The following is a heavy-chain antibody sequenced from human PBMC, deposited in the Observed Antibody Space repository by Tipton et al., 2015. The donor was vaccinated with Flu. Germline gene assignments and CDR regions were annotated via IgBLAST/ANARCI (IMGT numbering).Heavy chain of an antibody. CDR2: IYHSGTA. D-gene: IGHD3-10*01. Sequence: TLSLTCTVSGGSISSSRYYWGWIRQPPGKGLEWIGSIYHSGTAYYNPSLKSRVTISVDTSKNQFSLKLSSVTAADTAVYYCARGLHYYGSGNYYFDYWGQGTLVTVSS. J-gene: IGHJ4*02. CDR3: ARGLHYYGSGNYYFDY. V-gene: IGHV4-39*07. CDR1: GGSISSSRYY.